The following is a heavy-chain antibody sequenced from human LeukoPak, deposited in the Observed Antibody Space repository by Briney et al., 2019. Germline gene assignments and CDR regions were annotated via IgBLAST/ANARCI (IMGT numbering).Heavy chain of an antibody. CDR3: ARTSRHYYGSGSNLTPWPAGMDV. V-gene: IGHV4-59*01. CDR2: IYFSGSSA. Sequence: SETLSLTCTVSGGSMSGFFWTWIRQPPGKELEWIGSIYFSGSSAKYNPSLKSRLTISVDTYKSQFSLKLNSATAADTAVYYCARTSRHYYGSGSNLTPWPAGMDVWGQGTTVTVSS. J-gene: IGHJ6*02. CDR1: GGSMSGFF. D-gene: IGHD3-10*01.